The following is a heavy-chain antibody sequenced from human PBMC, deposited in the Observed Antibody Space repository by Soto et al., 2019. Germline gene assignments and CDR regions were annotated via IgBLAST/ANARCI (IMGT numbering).Heavy chain of an antibody. D-gene: IGHD3-9*01. CDR3: ARAAYYDILTGYRFDP. CDR2: IYYSGST. V-gene: IGHV4-59*08. Sequence: SETLSLTCTVSGGSISSYYWSWIRQPPGKRLEWIGYIYYSGSTNYNPSLKSRVTISVDTSKNQFSLKLSSVTAADTAVYYCARAAYYDILTGYRFDPWGQGTLVTVSS. J-gene: IGHJ5*02. CDR1: GGSISSYY.